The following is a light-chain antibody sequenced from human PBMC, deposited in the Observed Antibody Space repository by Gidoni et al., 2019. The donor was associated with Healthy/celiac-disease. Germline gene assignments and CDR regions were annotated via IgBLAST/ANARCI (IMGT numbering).Light chain of an antibody. CDR3: QQYNSYLWT. Sequence: DRQMTQSPSTRSEAVGYRVPIPCRARQSIRSWLSWYQQKPGKAPKLLIYKASSLDSGVPSRFCCSGSWTEFTLTLSSLQPDVFATYYCQQYNSYLWTFGQGTKVEIK. CDR2: KAS. CDR1: QSIRSW. J-gene: IGKJ1*01. V-gene: IGKV1-5*03.